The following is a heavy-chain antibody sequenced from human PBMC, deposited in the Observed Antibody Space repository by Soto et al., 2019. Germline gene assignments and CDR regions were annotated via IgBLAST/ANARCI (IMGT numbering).Heavy chain of an antibody. CDR1: GGTFSSYA. CDR2: IIPIFGTA. V-gene: IGHV1-69*01. J-gene: IGHJ5*02. Sequence: QVQLVQSGAEVKKPGSSVKVSCKASGGTFSSYAISWVRQAPGQGLEWMGGIIPIFGTANYAQKFQGRVTITADESTSTAYMELSSLRSEDTAVYYCARAHVLRFLEWLLDWFDPWGQGTLVTVSS. CDR3: ARAHVLRFLEWLLDWFDP. D-gene: IGHD3-3*01.